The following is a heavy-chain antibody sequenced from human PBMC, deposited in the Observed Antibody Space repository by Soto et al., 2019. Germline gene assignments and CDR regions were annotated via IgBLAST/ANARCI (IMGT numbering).Heavy chain of an antibody. Sequence: ASVKVSCKASGYIFINYYIHWVRQAPGHGLEWMAIINPTGGSTNYNPSLKSRVTISVDTSKNQFSLKLSSVTAADTAVYYCARAYSSSWYYFDYWGQGTLVTVSS. V-gene: IGHV1-46*01. CDR1: GYIFINYY. J-gene: IGHJ4*02. D-gene: IGHD6-13*01. CDR3: ARAYSSSWYYFDY. CDR2: INPTGGST.